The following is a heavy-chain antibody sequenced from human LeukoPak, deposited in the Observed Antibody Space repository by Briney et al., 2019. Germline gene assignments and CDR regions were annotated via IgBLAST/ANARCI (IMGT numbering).Heavy chain of an antibody. D-gene: IGHD1-26*01. J-gene: IGHJ5*02. CDR3: AREEVGATIGWFDP. CDR1: GGSISSYY. Sequence: SETLSLTCTVSGGSISSYYWSWIRQPAGKGLEWIGRIYTSGSTNYNPSLKSRVTMSVDTSKNQFSLKLSSVTAADTAVYYCAREEVGATIGWFDPWGQGTLVTVSS. V-gene: IGHV4-4*07. CDR2: IYTSGST.